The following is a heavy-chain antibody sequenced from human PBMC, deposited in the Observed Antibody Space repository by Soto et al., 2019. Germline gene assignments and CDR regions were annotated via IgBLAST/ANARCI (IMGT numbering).Heavy chain of an antibody. CDR3: ARSSYGAGSFDY. J-gene: IGHJ4*02. Sequence: PSFQGQVTISADKSISTAYLQWSSLKASDTAMYYCARSSYGAGSFDYWGQGTLVTVSS. V-gene: IGHV5-51*01. D-gene: IGHD3-10*01.